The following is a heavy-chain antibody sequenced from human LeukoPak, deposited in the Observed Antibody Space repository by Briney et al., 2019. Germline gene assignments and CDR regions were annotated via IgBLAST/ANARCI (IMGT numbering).Heavy chain of an antibody. CDR2: ISGGGERT. CDR3: GKDGGQYSSGPEFDP. D-gene: IGHD6-19*01. CDR1: GIVFSNTA. V-gene: IGHV3-23*01. J-gene: IGHJ5*02. Sequence: GGSLRFSCAASGIVFSNTAMNWARQSPGRGLEWVSAISGGGERTFYADSVKGRFTISRDNSKNMVYLQMNSLRADDTAIYYCGKDGGQYSSGPEFDPRGQGALVTVSS.